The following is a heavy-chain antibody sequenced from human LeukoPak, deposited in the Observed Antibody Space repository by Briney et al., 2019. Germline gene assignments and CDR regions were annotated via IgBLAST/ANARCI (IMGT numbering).Heavy chain of an antibody. CDR2: ISYDGSNK. CDR3: AGQYQIVVVPAAISY. CDR1: GFTFSSYA. J-gene: IGHJ4*02. V-gene: IGHV3-30-3*01. Sequence: GGSLRLSCAASGFTFSSYAMHWVRQAPGKGLEWVAVISYDGSNKYYADSVKGRFTISRDNSKNTLYLQMNSLRAEDTAVCYCAGQYQIVVVPAAISYWGQGTLVTVSS. D-gene: IGHD2-2*01.